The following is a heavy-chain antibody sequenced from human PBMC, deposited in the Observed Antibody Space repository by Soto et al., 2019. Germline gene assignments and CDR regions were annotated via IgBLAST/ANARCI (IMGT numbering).Heavy chain of an antibody. J-gene: IGHJ6*02. V-gene: IGHV3-23*01. CDR2: ISGSGGST. Sequence: GGSLRLSCAASGFTFSSYAMSWVRQAPGKGLEWVSAISGSGGSTYYADSVKGRFTISRDNSKNTLYLQMNSLSAEDTAVYYCAKDRTASSGSYYYYYGMDVWGQGTTVTVSS. CDR3: AKDRTASSGSYYYYYGMDV. CDR1: GFTFSSYA. D-gene: IGHD1-26*01.